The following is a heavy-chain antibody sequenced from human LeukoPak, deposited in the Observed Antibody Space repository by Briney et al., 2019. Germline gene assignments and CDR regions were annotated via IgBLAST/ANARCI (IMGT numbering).Heavy chain of an antibody. CDR2: ISGSGGST. J-gene: IGHJ6*03. D-gene: IGHD4-17*01. Sequence: GGSLRLSCAASGFTFSSYAMSWVRQAPGKGLEWVSAISGSGGSTYYAVSVKGRFTISRDNSKNTLYLQMNSLRAEDTAVYYCAKGGAVTSPYYYYYYMDVWGKGTTVTVSS. CDR1: GFTFSSYA. CDR3: AKGGAVTSPYYYYYYMDV. V-gene: IGHV3-23*01.